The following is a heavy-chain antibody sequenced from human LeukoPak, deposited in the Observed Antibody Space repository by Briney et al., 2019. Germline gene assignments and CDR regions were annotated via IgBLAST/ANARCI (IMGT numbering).Heavy chain of an antibody. J-gene: IGHJ5*02. Sequence: SETLSLTCTVSGGSISSSNYLWGWIRQPPGKGLEWIGTIYYSGKTFYNPSLPSLKSRVTISVDTSKNQFSLNVSSVTAADTAVYYCARGLVVVAAQKNWFDPWGQGTLVTVSS. V-gene: IGHV4-39*07. CDR2: IYYSGKT. CDR1: GGSISSSNYL. D-gene: IGHD2-15*01. CDR3: ARGLVVVAAQKNWFDP.